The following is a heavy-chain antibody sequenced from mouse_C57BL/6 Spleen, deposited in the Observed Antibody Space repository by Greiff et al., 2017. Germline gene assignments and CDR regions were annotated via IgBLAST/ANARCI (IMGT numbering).Heavy chain of an antibody. V-gene: IGHV14-1*01. Sequence: EVQLQQSGAELVRPGASVKLSCTASGFNIKDYYMHWVKQRPEQGLEWIGRIDPEDGDTEYAPKFQGKATMTADTSSNTAYLQLSSLTSEDTAVYYYTTWSYGSSLYYFDYWGQGTTLTASS. J-gene: IGHJ2*01. CDR3: TTWSYGSSLYYFDY. CDR1: GFNIKDYY. CDR2: IDPEDGDT. D-gene: IGHD1-1*01.